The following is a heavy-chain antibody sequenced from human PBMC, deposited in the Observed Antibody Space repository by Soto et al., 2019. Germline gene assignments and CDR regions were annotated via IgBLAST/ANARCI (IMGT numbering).Heavy chain of an antibody. CDR1: GFXYSSYE. Sequence: LKISCKCSGFXYSSYEMNWVRQAPGKGLEWVSYISSSGSTIYYADSVKGRFTISRENAKNSLYLQMNSLRAEDTAVYYCARDQGGMDVWGQGTTGTVSS. CDR3: ARDQGGMDV. V-gene: IGHV3-48*03. CDR2: ISSSGSTI. J-gene: IGHJ6*02.